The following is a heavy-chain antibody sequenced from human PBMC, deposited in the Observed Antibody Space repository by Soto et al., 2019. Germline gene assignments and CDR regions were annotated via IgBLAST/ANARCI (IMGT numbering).Heavy chain of an antibody. D-gene: IGHD7-27*01. V-gene: IGHV3-72*01. CDR2: TRNKANSYTT. J-gene: IGHJ2*01. CDR1: GFTFSDHY. CDR3: ARAPRTGDWYFDL. Sequence: PGGSLRLSCAASGFTFSDHYMDWVRQAPGKGLEWVGRTRNKANSYTTEYAASVKGRFTISRDDSKNSLYLQMNSLKTEDTAVYYCARAPRTGDWYFDLWGRGTLVTVSS.